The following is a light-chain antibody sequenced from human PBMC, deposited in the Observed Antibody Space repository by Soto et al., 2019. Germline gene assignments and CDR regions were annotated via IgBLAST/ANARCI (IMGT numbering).Light chain of an antibody. CDR3: QTWGTGIHVV. CDR2: LDSDGSH. V-gene: IGLV4-69*01. CDR1: SGHSSYA. Sequence: QSVLTQSPSASAPLGASVKLTCTLSSGHSSYAIAWHQQQPEKGPRYLMKLDSDGSHTKGDAIPDRFSGSSSGAERYLTISSLQSEDEADYYCQTWGTGIHVVFGGGTQLTVL. J-gene: IGLJ2*01.